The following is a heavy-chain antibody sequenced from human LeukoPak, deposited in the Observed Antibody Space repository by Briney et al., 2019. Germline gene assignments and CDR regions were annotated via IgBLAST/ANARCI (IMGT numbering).Heavy chain of an antibody. V-gene: IGHV3-23*01. Sequence: PGGSLRLSCAASGFTFRSYALSWVRQAPGKGLEWVSSISGGGAIIFYTDSAKGRFTMSRDNSKNTLHLQMNSLRVDDTAVYYCAKVGSGSNSDYWGQGTLVTVSS. J-gene: IGHJ4*02. CDR3: AKVGSGSNSDY. CDR2: ISGGGAII. D-gene: IGHD1-26*01. CDR1: GFTFRSYA.